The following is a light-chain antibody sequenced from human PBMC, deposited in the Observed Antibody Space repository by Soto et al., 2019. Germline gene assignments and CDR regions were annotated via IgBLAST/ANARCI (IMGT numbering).Light chain of an antibody. CDR2: GSS. V-gene: IGKV3-20*01. CDR1: QSVSNNY. Sequence: EVVLTQSPGTLSLSPGERASLSCRASQSVSNNYLAWYQQKPGQSPKLLIFGSSDRATGIPDRFSVSGSGTDFTLTISRLEPEDVAVYYCQQYGSSPPYTFGQGTKLEIK. CDR3: QQYGSSPPYT. J-gene: IGKJ2*01.